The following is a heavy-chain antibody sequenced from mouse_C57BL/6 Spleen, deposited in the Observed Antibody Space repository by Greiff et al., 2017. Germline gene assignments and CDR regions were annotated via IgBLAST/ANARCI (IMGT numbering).Heavy chain of an antibody. CDR3: SRSGDYYGSSSLAG. CDR2: IHPNSGST. D-gene: IGHD1-1*01. J-gene: IGHJ2*01. CDR1: GYTFTSSW. Sequence: QVQLQQPGAELVKPGASVKLSCKASGYTFTSSWMHWVKQRPGQGLEWIGMIHPNSGSTNYNEKFKSKATLTVDKSSSTAYMQLSSLTSEDSAVYYWSRSGDYYGSSSLAGWGQGTTLTVSS. V-gene: IGHV1-64*01.